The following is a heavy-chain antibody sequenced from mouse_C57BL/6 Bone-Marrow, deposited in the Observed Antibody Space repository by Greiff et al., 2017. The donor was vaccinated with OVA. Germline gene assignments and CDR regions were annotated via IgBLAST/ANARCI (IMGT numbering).Heavy chain of an antibody. CDR3: TRGYSNDYAMDY. J-gene: IGHJ4*01. CDR2: IDPETGGT. D-gene: IGHD2-5*01. CDR1: GYTFTDYE. V-gene: IGHV1-15*01. Sequence: VKLMESGAELVRPGASVTLSCKASGYTFTDYEMHWVKQTPVHGLEWIGAIDPETGGTAYNQKFKGKATLTADKSSSTAYMELRSLTSEDSAVYYCTRGYSNDYAMDYWGQGTSVTVSS.